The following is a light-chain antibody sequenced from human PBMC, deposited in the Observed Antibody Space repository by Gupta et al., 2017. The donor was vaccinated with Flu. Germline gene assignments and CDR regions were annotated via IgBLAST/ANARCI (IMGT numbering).Light chain of an antibody. CDR1: SSDVGGYNY. Sequence: SALPQPASVSGSPGPSITISCTGTSSDVGGYNYVYWYQQHPGKPPTLMIYEVTNLPAVVASRFSASKSGNTASLTISGRQEEDEADYFGAADTTTDNWVFGGGTKLTVL. J-gene: IGLJ3*02. V-gene: IGLV2-14*01. CDR2: EVT. CDR3: AADTTTDNWV.